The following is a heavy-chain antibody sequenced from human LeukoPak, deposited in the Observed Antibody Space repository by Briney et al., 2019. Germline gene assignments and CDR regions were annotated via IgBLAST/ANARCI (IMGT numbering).Heavy chain of an antibody. V-gene: IGHV1-46*01. CDR1: GYTFTSYY. CDR3: ARANYDFWSGYSYYFDY. CDR2: INPSGGST. D-gene: IGHD3-3*01. Sequence: GASVKVSCKASGYTFTSYYMHWVRQAPGQGLEWMGIINPSGGSTSYAQKFQGRVTMTRDTSTSTVYMELSSLRSEDTAVYYCARANYDFWSGYSYYFDYWGQGTLVTVSS. J-gene: IGHJ4*02.